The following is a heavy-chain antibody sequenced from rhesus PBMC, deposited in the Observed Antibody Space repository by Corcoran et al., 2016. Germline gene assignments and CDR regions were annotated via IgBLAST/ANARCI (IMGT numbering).Heavy chain of an antibody. V-gene: IGHV3S5*01. Sequence: EVQLVETGGGLVQPGGSLKLSCAASGFTFSSYGMSWVHQDPVKGLEWVSAINSGGGSTDYPGSVKGRFTNARDNSKNTLSLQMNSLRAEDTAVYYCAKDFEVFTALDSWGQGVLVTVSS. CDR1: GFTFSSYG. CDR3: AKDFEVFTALDS. CDR2: INSGGGST. J-gene: IGHJ4*01. D-gene: IGHD2-27*01.